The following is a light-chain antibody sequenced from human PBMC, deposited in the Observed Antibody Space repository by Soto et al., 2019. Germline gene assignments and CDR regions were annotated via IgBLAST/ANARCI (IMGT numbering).Light chain of an antibody. J-gene: IGKJ2*03. V-gene: IGKV1-39*01. CDR3: QQSYTSRYS. CDR2: SAS. Sequence: DIQMTQSPSSLSASVGDRVTITCRTSHYISNSLNWYQQKPGKAPKLLIFSASSLLSGVPLRFSGSGSGTDFTLSISSLQPEDFGTYFCQQSYTSRYSFGQGTKLEV. CDR1: HYISNS.